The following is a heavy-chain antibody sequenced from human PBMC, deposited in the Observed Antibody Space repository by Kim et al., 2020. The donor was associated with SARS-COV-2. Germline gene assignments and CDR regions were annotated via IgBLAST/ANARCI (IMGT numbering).Heavy chain of an antibody. CDR2: IYYSGST. CDR1: GGSISSYY. D-gene: IGHD4-17*01. J-gene: IGHJ4*02. Sequence: SETLSLTCTVSGGSISSYYWSWIRQPPGKGLEWIGYIYYSGSTNYNPSLKSRVTISVDTSKNQFSLKLSSVTAADTAVYYCARGPGGEDYGDSNGDYWGQGTLVTVSS. V-gene: IGHV4-59*13. CDR3: ARGPGGEDYGDSNGDY.